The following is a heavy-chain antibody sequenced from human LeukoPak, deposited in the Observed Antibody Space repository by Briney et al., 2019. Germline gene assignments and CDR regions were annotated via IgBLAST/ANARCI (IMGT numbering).Heavy chain of an antibody. D-gene: IGHD4-17*01. CDR1: GYTFTGYY. J-gene: IGHJ4*02. V-gene: IGHV1-2*02. CDR2: INPNSGGT. Sequence: ASVKVSCKASGYTFTGYYLHWVRQAPGQGLEWMGWINPNSGGTNYAQKFQGRVTMTRDTSISTAYMELSRLRSDDTAVYYCARGETTVTYFDYWGQGTLVTVSS. CDR3: ARGETTVTYFDY.